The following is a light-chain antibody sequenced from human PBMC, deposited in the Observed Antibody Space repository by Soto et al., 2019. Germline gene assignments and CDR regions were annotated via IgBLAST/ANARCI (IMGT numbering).Light chain of an antibody. J-gene: IGKJ2*01. CDR3: QQLESYPRT. V-gene: IGKV1-9*01. CDR2: AAA. Sequence: DIQLTQSPSFLSASVGDRVTVTCRASQVITSHLAWYQQKPGKAPKLLIYAAATLHSGVPSRFSGSGSGTQFTLTISSLQPEDFATYYCQQLESYPRTFGQGTKLEI. CDR1: QVITSH.